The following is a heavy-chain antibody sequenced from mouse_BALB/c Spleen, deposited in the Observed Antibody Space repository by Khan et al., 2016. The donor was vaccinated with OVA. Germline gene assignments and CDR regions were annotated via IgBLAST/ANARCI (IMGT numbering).Heavy chain of an antibody. CDR3: ARGNYYGITSWLSY. V-gene: IGHV1-84*02. CDR2: LYPGSGNT. D-gene: IGHD1-1*01. Sequence: QVQLQQSGPELVKPGASVKISCKASGYTFTDYYINWVKQKPGQGLEWIGWLYPGSGNTRYNEKFKGRATLTVDPSSRTAYMQLSSLTSEDTAVYFCARGNYYGITSWLSYWGQGTLVTVSA. CDR1: GYTFTDYY. J-gene: IGHJ3*01.